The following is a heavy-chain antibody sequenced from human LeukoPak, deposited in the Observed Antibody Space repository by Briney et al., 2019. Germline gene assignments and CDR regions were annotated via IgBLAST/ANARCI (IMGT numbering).Heavy chain of an antibody. CDR3: ARTLDSSGYYYLWFDP. D-gene: IGHD3-22*01. CDR2: IYPGDSDT. V-gene: IGHV5-51*01. CDR1: GYSFTSYW. Sequence: GESLKVSRKGSGYSFTSYWIGWVRQMPGKGLEWMGIIYPGDSDTRYSPSFQGQVTTSADKSISTAYLQWSSLKASDTAMYYCARTLDSSGYYYLWFDPWGQGTLVTVSS. J-gene: IGHJ5*02.